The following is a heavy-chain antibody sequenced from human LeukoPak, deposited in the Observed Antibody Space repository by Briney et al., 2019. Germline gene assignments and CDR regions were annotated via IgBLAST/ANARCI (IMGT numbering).Heavy chain of an antibody. V-gene: IGHV3-11*04. CDR3: ARSEYSSSSWGPYYYYYMDV. CDR1: GFTFSDYY. D-gene: IGHD6-6*01. CDR2: ISSSGSTI. Sequence: PGGSLRLSCAASGFTFSDYYMSWIRQAPGKGLEWVSYISSSGSTIYYADSVKGRFAISRDNSKNTLYLQMNSLRAEDTAVYYCARSEYSSSSWGPYYYYYMDVWGKGTTVTVSS. J-gene: IGHJ6*03.